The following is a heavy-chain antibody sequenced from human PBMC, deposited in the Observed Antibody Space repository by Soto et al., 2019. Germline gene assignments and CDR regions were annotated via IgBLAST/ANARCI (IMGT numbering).Heavy chain of an antibody. CDR1: GGSISSGGYY. CDR2: VYYSGSS. D-gene: IGHD4-4*01. J-gene: IGHJ5*02. CDR3: ARERQTYINSPGVWSRP. Sequence: LSLTCTVSGGSISSGGYYWSWIRQHPGKGLEWIGNVYYSGSSHYNPSLKSRVTISIDTSKNQFSLKLSSVTAADTAVYYCARERQTYINSPGVWSRPSGPGTMVTVYS. V-gene: IGHV4-31*03.